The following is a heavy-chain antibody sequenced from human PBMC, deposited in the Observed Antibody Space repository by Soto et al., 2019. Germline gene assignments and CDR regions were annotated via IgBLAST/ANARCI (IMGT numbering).Heavy chain of an antibody. J-gene: IGHJ4*02. CDR3: TWSSSGWYDFDY. CDR1: GFTFSRSA. D-gene: IGHD6-19*01. CDR2: ISHDENNK. V-gene: IGHV3-30-3*01. Sequence: QVHLAESGGGVVQPGRSLRLSCVASGFTFSRSALHWVRQAPGKGLEWVAVISHDENNKFYADSVKGRFTVSRDNSKNTLYLQMNSLRFEDTALYYCTWSSSGWYDFDYWGQGTPVTVSS.